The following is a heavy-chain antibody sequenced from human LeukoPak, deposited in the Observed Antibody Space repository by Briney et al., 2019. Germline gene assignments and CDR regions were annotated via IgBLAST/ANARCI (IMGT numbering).Heavy chain of an antibody. CDR3: ATAEYDDSPFDY. D-gene: IGHD4-17*01. Sequence: ASVKVSCKXSGYTFTSYDINWVRQATGQGLEWMGWMNPNSGNTGYAQKFQGRVTMTRNTSISTAYMELSSLRSEDTAVYYCATAEYDDSPFDYWGQGTLVTVSS. V-gene: IGHV1-8*01. J-gene: IGHJ4*02. CDR1: GYTFTSYD. CDR2: MNPNSGNT.